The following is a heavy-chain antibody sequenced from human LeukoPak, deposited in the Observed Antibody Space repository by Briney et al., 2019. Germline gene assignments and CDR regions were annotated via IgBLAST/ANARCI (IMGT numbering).Heavy chain of an antibody. CDR3: ARGLVVPAAFDY. CDR2: IYTSGST. Sequence: PSETLSLTCTVSGGSISSYYWSWIRQPAGKGLAWIGRIYTSGSTNYNPSLKSRVTMSVDTSKNQFSLKLSSVTAADTAVYYCARGLVVPAAFDYWGQGTLVTVSS. V-gene: IGHV4-4*07. CDR1: GGSISSYY. D-gene: IGHD2-2*01. J-gene: IGHJ4*02.